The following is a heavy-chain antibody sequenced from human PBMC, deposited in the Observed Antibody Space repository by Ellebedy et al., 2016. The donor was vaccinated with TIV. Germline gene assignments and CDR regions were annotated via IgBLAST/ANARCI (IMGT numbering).Heavy chain of an antibody. CDR2: ISYDGSNK. CDR3: AKDLEGYSSSWYDNWFDP. CDR1: GFTFSSYG. V-gene: IGHV3-30*18. J-gene: IGHJ5*02. Sequence: GGSLRLSXAASGFTFSSYGMHWVRQAPGKGLEWVAVISYDGSNKYYADSVKGRFTISRDNSKNTLYLQMNSLRAEDTAVYYCAKDLEGYSSSWYDNWFDPWGQGTLVTVSS. D-gene: IGHD6-13*01.